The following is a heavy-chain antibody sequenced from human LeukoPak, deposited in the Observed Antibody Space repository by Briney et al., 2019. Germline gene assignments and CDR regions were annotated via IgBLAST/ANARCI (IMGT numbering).Heavy chain of an antibody. CDR1: GGSFSGYY. CDR3: ASGYLVVYDY. V-gene: IGHV4-34*01. J-gene: IGHJ4*02. Sequence: SETLSLTCAVYGGSFSGYYWSWIRQPPEKGLDWIGEITRTGRINYNPALKGRVTMSLDTSKNQFSLELSSMTAADTAVYYCASGYLVVYDYWGQGTLVTVSS. D-gene: IGHD2-15*01. CDR2: ITRTGRI.